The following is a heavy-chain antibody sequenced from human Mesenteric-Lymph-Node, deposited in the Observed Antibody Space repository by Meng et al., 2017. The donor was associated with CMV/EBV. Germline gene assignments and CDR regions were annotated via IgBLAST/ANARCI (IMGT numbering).Heavy chain of an antibody. D-gene: IGHD3-3*01. CDR3: ARAYYDLWSGYYFFGY. J-gene: IGHJ4*02. Sequence: GESLKISCAASGFTFSDYYMSWIRQAPGKGLEWVSYISSSGSTIYYADSVKGRFTISRDNAKNSLYLQMNSLRAEDTAVYYCARAYYDLWSGYYFFGYWGQGTLVTVSS. CDR1: GFTFSDYY. CDR2: ISSSGSTI. V-gene: IGHV3-11*01.